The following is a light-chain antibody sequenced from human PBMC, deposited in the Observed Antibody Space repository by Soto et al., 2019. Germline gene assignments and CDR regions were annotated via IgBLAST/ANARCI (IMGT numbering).Light chain of an antibody. J-gene: IGLJ1*01. CDR3: QYYDTNLRGV. V-gene: IGLV1-40*01. Sequence: QSVLTQPPSVSGAPGQRVTISCTGSSSNIGAGYDVHWYQQFPGTAPKLLIYANINRPSGVPDRFSASKPGTAASLAITGPHDYDEDDYCCQYYDTNLRGVVGTGTKLTVL. CDR1: SSNIGAGYD. CDR2: ANI.